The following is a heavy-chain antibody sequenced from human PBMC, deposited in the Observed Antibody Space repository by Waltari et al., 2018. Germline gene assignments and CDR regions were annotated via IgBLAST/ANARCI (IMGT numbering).Heavy chain of an antibody. D-gene: IGHD4-17*01. V-gene: IGHV3-7*01. J-gene: IGHJ3*02. CDR3: ARQYGEGAFDI. CDR2: IKQDGSEK. Sequence: EVQLVESGGGLVQPGGSLSISCAASGFTFISDWMSWVRQAPGKGLEWVANIKQDGSEKYYVDSVKGRFTISRDNAKNSLYLQMNSLRAEDTAVYYCARQYGEGAFDIWGQGTMVTVSS. CDR1: GFTFISDW.